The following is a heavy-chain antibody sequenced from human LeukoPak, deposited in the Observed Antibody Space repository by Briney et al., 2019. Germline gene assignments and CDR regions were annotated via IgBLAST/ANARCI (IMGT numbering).Heavy chain of an antibody. D-gene: IGHD2-2*01. V-gene: IGHV3-7*01. CDR3: ARENRSTSCCFDY. J-gene: IGHJ4*02. Sequence: PGGSLRLSCAASGFTFSSYWMSWVRQAPGQGLEWVANIRQDGSDKYYVDSVKGQFSISRDNAKNSLYLQMTSLRAEDTAVYYCARENRSTSCCFDYWGQGTLVTVSS. CDR2: IRQDGSDK. CDR1: GFTFSSYW.